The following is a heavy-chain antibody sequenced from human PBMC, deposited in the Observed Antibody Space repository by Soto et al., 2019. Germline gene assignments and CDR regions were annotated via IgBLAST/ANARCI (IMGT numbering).Heavy chain of an antibody. J-gene: IGHJ6*03. D-gene: IGHD3-9*01. CDR2: ISGSGGST. V-gene: IGHV3-23*01. Sequence: GGSLRLSCAASGFTFSSYAMSWVRQAPGKGLEWVSAISGSGGSTYYADSVKGRFTISRDNSKNTLYLQMNSLRAEDTAVYYCAKTYYDILTGYNYYYYMDVWGKGTTVTVSS. CDR3: AKTYYDILTGYNYYYYMDV. CDR1: GFTFSSYA.